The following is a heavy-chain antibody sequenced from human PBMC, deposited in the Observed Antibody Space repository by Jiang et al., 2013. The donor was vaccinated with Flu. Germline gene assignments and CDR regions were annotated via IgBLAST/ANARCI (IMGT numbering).Heavy chain of an antibody. J-gene: IGHJ5*02. CDR2: ISSSSSTI. CDR1: GFTFSSYS. CDR3: ARDSVSSPFDP. V-gene: IGHV3-48*01. D-gene: IGHD1-26*01. Sequence: VQLVESGGGLVQPGGSLRLSCAASGFTFSSYSMNWVRQAPGKGLEWVSYISSSSSTIYYADSVKGRFTISRDNAKNSLYLQMNSLRAEDTAVYYCARDSVSSPFDPWGQGTLVTVSS.